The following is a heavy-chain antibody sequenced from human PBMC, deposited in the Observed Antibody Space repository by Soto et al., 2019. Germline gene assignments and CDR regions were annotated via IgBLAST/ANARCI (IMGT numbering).Heavy chain of an antibody. Sequence: SETLSLTCAAYGGSFSGYYWSWIRQPPGKGLEWIGEINHSGSTNYNPSLKSRVTISVDTSKNQFSLKLSSVTAADTAVYYCARVPGIAVAGSGDYWGQGTLVTVSS. CDR1: GGSFSGYY. V-gene: IGHV4-34*01. CDR3: ARVPGIAVAGSGDY. CDR2: INHSGST. J-gene: IGHJ4*02. D-gene: IGHD6-19*01.